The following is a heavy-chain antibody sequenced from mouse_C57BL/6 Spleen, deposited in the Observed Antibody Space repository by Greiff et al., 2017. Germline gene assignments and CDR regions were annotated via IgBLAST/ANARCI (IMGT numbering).Heavy chain of an antibody. Sequence: VQLKQPGAELVKPGASVKLSCKASGYPFTSYWITWVKQRPGQGLVWIGDIYPCSGSTYYNEKFKSKATLTVATSSSTAYMQRSSRTSEDSAVYYSARGLLPYWYVEVWGTGTTVTVSS. J-gene: IGHJ1*03. CDR1: GYPFTSYW. D-gene: IGHD1-1*01. CDR2: IYPCSGST. V-gene: IGHV1-55*01. CDR3: ARGLLPYWYVEV.